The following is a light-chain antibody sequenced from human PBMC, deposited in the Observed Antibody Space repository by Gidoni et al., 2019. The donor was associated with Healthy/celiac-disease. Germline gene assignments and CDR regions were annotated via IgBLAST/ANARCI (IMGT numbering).Light chain of an antibody. V-gene: IGKV3-15*01. CDR1: QSVSSK. CDR2: GAS. CDR3: QQYNNWPLT. Sequence: EIVMTQPPATLSVSPGERATLSCRASQSVSSKLAWYQQKPGQAPRLLIYGASTRATGIPARLSGSGSVTEFTLTISSRQSEDFAVYYCQQYNNWPLTFGGGTKVEIK. J-gene: IGKJ4*01.